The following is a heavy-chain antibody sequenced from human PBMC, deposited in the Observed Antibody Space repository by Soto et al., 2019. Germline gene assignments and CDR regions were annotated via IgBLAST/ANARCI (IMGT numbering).Heavy chain of an antibody. J-gene: IGHJ4*02. V-gene: IGHV4-31*03. CDR3: ARAPIVVVVAAYFDY. CDR1: GGSISSGGYY. Sequence: SETLSLTCTVSGGSISSGGYYWSWIRQHPGKGLEWIGYIYYSGSTYYNPSLKSRVTISVDTSKNQFSLKLSSVTAADTAVYYCARAPIVVVVAAYFDYWGQGTLVTVSS. D-gene: IGHD2-15*01. CDR2: IYYSGST.